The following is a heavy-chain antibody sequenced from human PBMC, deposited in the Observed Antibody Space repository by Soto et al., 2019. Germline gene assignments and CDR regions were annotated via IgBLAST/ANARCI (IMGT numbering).Heavy chain of an antibody. CDR2: ISSSGSTI. V-gene: IGHV3-11*01. D-gene: IGHD3-10*01. CDR1: GFTFSDYY. Sequence: QVQLVESGGGLVKPGGSLRLSCAASGFTFSDYYMSWIRQAPGKGLEWVSYISSSGSTIYYADSVKGRFTTSRDNAKTSLYLQMNSLRAEDTAVYYCASLYGSGSYFGYYYGMDVWGQGTTVTVSS. CDR3: ASLYGSGSYFGYYYGMDV. J-gene: IGHJ6*02.